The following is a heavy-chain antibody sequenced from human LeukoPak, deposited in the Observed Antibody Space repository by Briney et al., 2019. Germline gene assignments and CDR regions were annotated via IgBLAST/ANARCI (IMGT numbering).Heavy chain of an antibody. V-gene: IGHV4-59*12. J-gene: IGHJ4*02. CDR2: IYYSGST. D-gene: IGHD1-20*01. Sequence: SETLSLTCTVSGGSISSYYWSWIRQPPGKGLEWIGYIYYSGSTNYNPSLKSRVTISVDTSKNQFSLKLSSVTAADTAVYYCARDPLNWNQQYYFDYWGQGTLVTVSS. CDR1: GGSISSYY. CDR3: ARDPLNWNQQYYFDY.